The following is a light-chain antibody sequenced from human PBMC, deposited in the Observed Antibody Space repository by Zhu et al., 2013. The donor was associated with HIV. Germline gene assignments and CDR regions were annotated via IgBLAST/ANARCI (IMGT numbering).Light chain of an antibody. J-gene: IGKJ2*04. CDR2: GAS. Sequence: EIVMTQSPATLSVSPGERATLSCRASQSVSSNLAWYQQKPGQALRLLIYGASTRATGIPARFSGSGSGTEFTLTISSLQPDDFATYYCQQYNSYPCSFGQGTKLEIK. CDR1: QSVSSN. V-gene: IGKV3-15*01. CDR3: QQYNSYPCS.